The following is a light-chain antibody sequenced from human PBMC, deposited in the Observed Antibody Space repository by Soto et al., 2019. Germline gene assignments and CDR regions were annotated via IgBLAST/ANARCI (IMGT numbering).Light chain of an antibody. CDR3: GSWDSTLSAYV. V-gene: IGLV1-51*01. J-gene: IGLJ1*01. CDR2: DDD. Sequence: QSVLTQPPSVSAAPGQRVTISCSGSSSNIGGNSVSWYQQLPGTAPKLLIYDDDKRPSGIPDRFSGSKSGTSATLGITGFQTGDAADNYCGSWDSTLSAYVFGNGTKVTV. CDR1: SSNIGGNS.